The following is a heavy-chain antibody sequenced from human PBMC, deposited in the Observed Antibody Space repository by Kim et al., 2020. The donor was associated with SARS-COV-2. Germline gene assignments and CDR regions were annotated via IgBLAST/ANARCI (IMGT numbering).Heavy chain of an antibody. D-gene: IGHD6-19*01. CDR2: ISSSSSYI. V-gene: IGHV3-21*01. Sequence: GGSLRLSCAASGFTFSSYSMNWVRQAPGKGLEWVSSISSSSSYIYYADSVKGRFTISRDNAKNSLYLQMNSLRAEDTAVYYCARGAYSSGWYRDYYYGMDVWGQGTTVTVSS. J-gene: IGHJ6*02. CDR3: ARGAYSSGWYRDYYYGMDV. CDR1: GFTFSSYS.